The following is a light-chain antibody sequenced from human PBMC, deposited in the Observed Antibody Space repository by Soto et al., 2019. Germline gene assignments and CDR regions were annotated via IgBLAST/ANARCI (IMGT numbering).Light chain of an antibody. CDR3: QQYNNWPWT. CDR2: GAS. CDR1: QSISDT. J-gene: IGKJ1*01. V-gene: IGKV3-15*01. Sequence: EIVMTQSPATLSVSPGGRATLSCRASQSISDTLAWYQQKPGQAPRLLIHGASTRATGFPGRFSGSGSGTDFTLTISSMQYEDFAVYYCQQYNNWPWTSGQWTKGDIK.